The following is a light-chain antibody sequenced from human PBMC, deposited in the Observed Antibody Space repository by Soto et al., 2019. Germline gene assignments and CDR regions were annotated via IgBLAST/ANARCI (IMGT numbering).Light chain of an antibody. J-gene: IGKJ1*01. Sequence: DIQMTQSSSTLSASVGDRVTITCRASQRISTWLAWYQQKPGKAPKVLIYDASSLESGVPSRFSGSGSGTEFTLTISSLQPDDFATYYCEQYNSYPWTFGQGTKVESK. CDR3: EQYNSYPWT. V-gene: IGKV1-5*01. CDR1: QRISTW. CDR2: DAS.